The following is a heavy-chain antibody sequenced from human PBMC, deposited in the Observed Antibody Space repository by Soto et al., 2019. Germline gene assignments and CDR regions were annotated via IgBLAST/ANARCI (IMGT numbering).Heavy chain of an antibody. V-gene: IGHV4-34*01. D-gene: IGHD1-26*01. CDR3: ARGLFSENFYSGGWYYFDY. CDR2: INHSGST. Sequence: QVQLQQWGAGLLKPSETLSLTCDVYGGSFSGYSWTWIRQSPGKGLEWIGQINHSGSTTYNPSLKSRVTISLATSKTQFFLELGSVTAADTAVYYCARGLFSENFYSGGWYYFDYWGQGTLVTVSS. CDR1: GGSFSGYS. J-gene: IGHJ4*02.